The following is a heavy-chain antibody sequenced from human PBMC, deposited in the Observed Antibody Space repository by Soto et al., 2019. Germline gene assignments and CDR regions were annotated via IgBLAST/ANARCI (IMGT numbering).Heavy chain of an antibody. D-gene: IGHD5-12*01. CDR3: AKERGDSGYDWGGAGFYFSY. CDR1: GFTFSSYA. V-gene: IGHV3-23*01. Sequence: EVQLLESGGGLVQPGGSLRLSCAASGFTFSSYAMSWVRQAPGKGLEWVSAISGSGGSTYYADSVKGRFTISRDNSKNTRHQHMNSLRAEDTAVHYCAKERGDSGYDWGGAGFYFSYCGQGTLVAVCS. CDR2: ISGSGGST. J-gene: IGHJ4*02.